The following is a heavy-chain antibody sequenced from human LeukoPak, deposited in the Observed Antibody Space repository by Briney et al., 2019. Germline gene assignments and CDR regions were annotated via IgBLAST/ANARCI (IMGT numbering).Heavy chain of an antibody. J-gene: IGHJ4*02. Sequence: GRSLRLSCAASGFTFSSYAMHWARQAPGKGLEWVTVLSYDGSNKYYADSVKGRFTISRDNSKNTLYLQMNSLRAADTAVYYCARDPRNLYYFDYWGQGTLVTVSS. CDR2: LSYDGSNK. CDR3: ARDPRNLYYFDY. V-gene: IGHV3-30-3*01. CDR1: GFTFSSYA. D-gene: IGHD1-14*01.